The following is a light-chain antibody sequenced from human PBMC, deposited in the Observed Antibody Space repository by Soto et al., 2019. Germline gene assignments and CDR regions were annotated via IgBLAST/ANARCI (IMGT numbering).Light chain of an antibody. V-gene: IGKV3-20*01. CDR3: QQYVSSFRT. Sequence: VVMTQSPGTLSVSPGEGVTLSCRASQSVGNSLAWYQQKPGQAPRLLIFGASTRVTGIPARFSGSGSETDFTLTISRLEPEDFAVYYCQQYVSSFRTFGQGTKVDIK. CDR2: GAS. CDR1: QSVGNS. J-gene: IGKJ1*01.